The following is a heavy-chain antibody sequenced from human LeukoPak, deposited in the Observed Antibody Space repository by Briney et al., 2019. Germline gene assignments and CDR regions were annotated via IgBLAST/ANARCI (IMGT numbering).Heavy chain of an antibody. J-gene: IGHJ4*02. CDR3: AKARGEQNGGSNY. V-gene: IGHV3-23*01. CDR2: IDGRGGST. Sequence: GGSLRLSCAASGFTFSSYAMNWVRQAPGKGLEWVSTIDGRGGSTFSADSVKGRFTISRDNSKNTLYLQMSSLRAEDTAVYYCAKARGEQNGGSNYWGQGTQVIVSS. D-gene: IGHD2-15*01. CDR1: GFTFSSYA.